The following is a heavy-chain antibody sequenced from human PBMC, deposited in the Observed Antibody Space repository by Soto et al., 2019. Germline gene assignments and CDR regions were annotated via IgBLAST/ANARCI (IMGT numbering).Heavy chain of an antibody. D-gene: IGHD6-19*01. V-gene: IGHV3-23*01. Sequence: EVQLLESGGGLVQPGGALRLSCAASGFTFSSYAMSWVRQAPGKGLEWVSVISGSGGSTYYADSVKGRFTISRDNSKNTLYLQMNSLRAEDTAVYYCARRTSGWYLDYWGQGTLVTVSS. CDR2: ISGSGGST. CDR1: GFTFSSYA. J-gene: IGHJ4*02. CDR3: ARRTSGWYLDY.